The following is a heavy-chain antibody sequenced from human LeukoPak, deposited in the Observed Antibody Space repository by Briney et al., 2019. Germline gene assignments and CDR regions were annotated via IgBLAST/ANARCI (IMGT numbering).Heavy chain of an antibody. V-gene: IGHV3-30-3*01. CDR2: ISYDGSNK. CDR3: ARDSARDGYNPDFDY. Sequence: GGSLRLSCAASRFTFSTYAMHWVRQAPGKGLEWVALISYDGSNKYYADSVKGRFTISRDNSKNSLYLQMNSLSAEDTAVYYCARDSARDGYNPDFDYWGQGTLVTVSS. J-gene: IGHJ4*02. CDR1: RFTFSTYA. D-gene: IGHD5-24*01.